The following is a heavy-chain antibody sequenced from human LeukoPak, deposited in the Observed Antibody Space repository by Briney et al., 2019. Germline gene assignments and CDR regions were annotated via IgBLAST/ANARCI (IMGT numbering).Heavy chain of an antibody. CDR2: IYYSGST. CDR1: GGSISSGGYY. D-gene: IGHD4-17*01. Sequence: PSQTLSLTCTVSGGSISSGGYYWSWIRQHPGKGLEWIGYIYYSGSTYYNPSLKSRVTISVDTSKNQFSLKLSSVTAADTVVYYCARDEYGDYSNWFDPWGQGTLVTVSS. J-gene: IGHJ5*02. V-gene: IGHV4-31*03. CDR3: ARDEYGDYSNWFDP.